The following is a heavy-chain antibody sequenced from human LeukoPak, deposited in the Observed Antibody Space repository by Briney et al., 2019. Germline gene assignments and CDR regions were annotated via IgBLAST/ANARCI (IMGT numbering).Heavy chain of an antibody. D-gene: IGHD3-22*01. Sequence: ASVKVSCKASGYTFTSYDINWVRQAPGQGLEWMGWINPNSGGTNYAQKFQGWVTMTRDTSISTAYMELSRLRSDDTAVYYCARRSLGNYDSSGYYYDYWGQGTLVTVSS. CDR2: INPNSGGT. V-gene: IGHV1-2*04. CDR3: ARRSLGNYDSSGYYYDY. J-gene: IGHJ4*02. CDR1: GYTFTSYD.